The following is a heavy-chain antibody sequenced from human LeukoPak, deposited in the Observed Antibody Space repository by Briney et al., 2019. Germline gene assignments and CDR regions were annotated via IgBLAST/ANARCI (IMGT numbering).Heavy chain of an antibody. V-gene: IGHV1-2*02. CDR2: INPNNGDT. Sequence: ASVKVSCKASGYTFTGYYIHWVRQVPGQGLEWMGWINPNNGDTTHAQKFQGRVTMTRDTSISTAYMELSRLTSDDTAMCFCARDFDFWSAYSSFDYWGQGTLVTVSS. D-gene: IGHD3-3*01. CDR1: GYTFTGYY. J-gene: IGHJ4*02. CDR3: ARDFDFWSAYSSFDY.